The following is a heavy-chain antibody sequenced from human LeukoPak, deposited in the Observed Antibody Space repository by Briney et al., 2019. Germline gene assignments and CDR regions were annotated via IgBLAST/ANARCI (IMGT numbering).Heavy chain of an antibody. Sequence: GGSLRLSCPASGFTFSSYWMHWVGQAPGKGLVGVSRINSDGCSTSYADSVKGRFTISRDNAKNTLYLQMNSLRAEDTAVYYCAIPPGGYYFNWGQGTLVTVSS. CDR3: AIPPGGYYFN. V-gene: IGHV3-74*01. J-gene: IGHJ4*02. CDR1: GFTFSSYW. D-gene: IGHD3-10*01. CDR2: INSDGCST.